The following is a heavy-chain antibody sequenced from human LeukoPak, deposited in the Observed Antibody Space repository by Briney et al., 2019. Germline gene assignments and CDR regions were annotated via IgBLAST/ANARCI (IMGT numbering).Heavy chain of an antibody. Sequence: SETLSLTCTVSGGSISSYYWSWIRQPPGKGLEWIGEINHSGSTNYNPSLKSRVTISVDTSKNQFSLKLSSVTAADTAVYYCARDLYVYMDVWGKGTTVTVSS. CDR1: GGSISSYY. CDR2: INHSGST. D-gene: IGHD3-16*01. CDR3: ARDLYVYMDV. J-gene: IGHJ6*03. V-gene: IGHV4-34*01.